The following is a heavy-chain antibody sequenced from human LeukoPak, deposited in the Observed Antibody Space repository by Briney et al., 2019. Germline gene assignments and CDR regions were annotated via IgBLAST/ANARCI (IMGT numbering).Heavy chain of an antibody. CDR2: IHYDGSDR. CDR3: ARGEEYDSKEGLDS. D-gene: IGHD3-22*01. V-gene: IGHV3-30*02. CDR1: GFTFSNYG. J-gene: IGHJ5*01. Sequence: GGSLRLSCAASGFTFSNYGMHWVRQAPGKGLEWVAFIHYDGSDRYFADSVKGRFTISRDDSKNTLFLQMYSLRAEDTAVYHCARGEEYDSKEGLDSWGQGTLVTVSS.